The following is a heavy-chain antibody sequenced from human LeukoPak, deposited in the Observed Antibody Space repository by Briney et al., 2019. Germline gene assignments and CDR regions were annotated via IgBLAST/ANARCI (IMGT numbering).Heavy chain of an antibody. J-gene: IGHJ6*03. D-gene: IGHD1-14*01. Sequence: PGGSLRLSCAASGFTFSSYAMSWVRQAPGKGLEWVSAISGSGDSTFYAVSVEGRFTISRDNTKNTLYLQMSSLRAEDTAVYYCAKGTGKTQFYYYYYMDVWGKGTTVTVSS. V-gene: IGHV3-23*01. CDR1: GFTFSSYA. CDR3: AKGTGKTQFYYYYYMDV. CDR2: ISGSGDST.